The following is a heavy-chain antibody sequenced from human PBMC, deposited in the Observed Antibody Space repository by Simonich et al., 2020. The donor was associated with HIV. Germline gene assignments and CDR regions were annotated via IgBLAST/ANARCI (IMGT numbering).Heavy chain of an antibody. V-gene: IGHV3-33*01. Sequence: QVQLVESGGGVVQPGRSLRLSCAASGFTFSSYGMHWVRQAQGNHGARQAPGKGLEWVAVIWYDGSNKDYADSVKGRFTISRDNSKNTRYLQMNSLRAEDTAVYYCARLTGSGYYYFDLWGRGTLVTVSS. CDR1: GFTFSSYG. CDR3: ARLTGSGYYYFDL. J-gene: IGHJ2*01. CDR2: IWYDGSNK. D-gene: IGHD7-27*01.